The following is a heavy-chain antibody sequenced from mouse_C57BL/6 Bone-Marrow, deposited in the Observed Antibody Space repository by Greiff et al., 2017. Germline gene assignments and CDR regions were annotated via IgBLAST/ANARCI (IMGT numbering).Heavy chain of an antibody. CDR2: ISSGSSTI. CDR3: AYYGSSYGYWYFDV. D-gene: IGHD1-1*01. J-gene: IGHJ1*03. CDR1: GFTFSDYG. V-gene: IGHV5-17*01. Sequence: EVHLVESGGGLVKPGGSLKLSCAASGFTFSDYGMHWVRQAPEKGLEWVAYISSGSSTIYYADTVKGRFTISRDNAKNTLFLQMTSLRSEDTAMYCCAYYGSSYGYWYFDVWGTGTTVTVSS.